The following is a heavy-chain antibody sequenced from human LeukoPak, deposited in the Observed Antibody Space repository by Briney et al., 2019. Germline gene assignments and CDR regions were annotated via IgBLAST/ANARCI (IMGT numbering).Heavy chain of an antibody. Sequence: GGSLRLSCAASGFTFSSYGMHWVRQAPGKGLEWVAVISYDGSNKYYADSVKGRFTISRDNSKNTLYLQMNSLRAEDTAVYYCAKDLYNYYGSGSYYGQIDYWGQGTLVTVSS. CDR3: AKDLYNYYGSGSYYGQIDY. CDR2: ISYDGSNK. V-gene: IGHV3-30*18. CDR1: GFTFSSYG. D-gene: IGHD3-10*01. J-gene: IGHJ4*02.